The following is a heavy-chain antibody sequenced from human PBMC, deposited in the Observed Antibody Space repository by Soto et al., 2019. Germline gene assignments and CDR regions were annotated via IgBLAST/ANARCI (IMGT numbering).Heavy chain of an antibody. J-gene: IGHJ3*02. CDR3: AREPYSGSWYWGAFDI. CDR1: GYTFTSYA. D-gene: IGHD6-13*01. CDR2: INAGNGNT. V-gene: IGHV1-3*01. Sequence: QVPLVQSGAEVKKPGASVKVSCKASGYTFTSYAMHWVRQAPGQRLEWMGWINAGNGNTKYSQKFPGRVTITRDTSASTAYMELSSLRSEDTAVYYCAREPYSGSWYWGAFDIWGQGTMVTVSS.